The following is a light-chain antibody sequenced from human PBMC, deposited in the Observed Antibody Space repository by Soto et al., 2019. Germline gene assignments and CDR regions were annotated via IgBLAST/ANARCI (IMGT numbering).Light chain of an antibody. CDR3: QTWDTGIVL. Sequence: QSVLTQSPSASASLGASVKLTCTLSSGHINYAIAWYQQQPEKGPRYLMKLNVDGSHSKGDGIPARFSGSSSGAERYLTISSLQSEDEADYYCQTWDTGIVLFGGGTKLTVL. CDR2: LNVDGSH. V-gene: IGLV4-69*01. CDR1: SGHINYA. J-gene: IGLJ2*01.